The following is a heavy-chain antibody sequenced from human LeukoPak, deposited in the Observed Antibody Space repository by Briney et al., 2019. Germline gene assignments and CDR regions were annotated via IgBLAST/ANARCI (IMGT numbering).Heavy chain of an antibody. D-gene: IGHD3-10*01. Sequence: PSETLSLTCTVSVGSISRGPYYWGWIRQPPGKGLEWLGNIYYGENTYYNPSLKSRVTISIDTSKKQFYLKLSSLTAPDTAVYFCAKSNGYGLVDIWGKGTMVTVPS. V-gene: IGHV4-39*01. CDR2: IYYGENT. CDR3: AKSNGYGLVDI. CDR1: VGSISRGPYY. J-gene: IGHJ3*02.